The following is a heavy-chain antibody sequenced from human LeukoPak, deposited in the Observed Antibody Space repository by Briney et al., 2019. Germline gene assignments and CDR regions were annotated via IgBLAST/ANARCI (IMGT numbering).Heavy chain of an antibody. J-gene: IGHJ4*02. V-gene: IGHV3-43*02. Sequence: GGSLRLSCAASGFTFDDYAMHWVRQAPGKGLEWVSLISGDGGSTYYADSVKGRFTISRDNSKNSLYLQMNSLRTEDTALYYCAKDWDDFCSGVPDYWGQGTLVTVSS. CDR1: GFTFDDYA. CDR2: ISGDGGST. CDR3: AKDWDDFCSGVPDY. D-gene: IGHD3-3*01.